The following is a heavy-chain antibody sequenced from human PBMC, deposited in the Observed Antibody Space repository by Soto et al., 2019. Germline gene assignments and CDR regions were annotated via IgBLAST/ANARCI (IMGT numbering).Heavy chain of an antibody. J-gene: IGHJ6*02. CDR3: ARDHIAARDYYYYGMDV. V-gene: IGHV3-53*01. D-gene: IGHD6-6*01. Sequence: GGSLRLSCAASGFTVSSNYMSWVRQAPGKGLEWASVIYSGGSTYYADSVKGRFTISRDNAKNSLCLQMNSLRAEDTAVYYCARDHIAARDYYYYGMDVWGQGTTVTVSS. CDR1: GFTVSSNY. CDR2: IYSGGST.